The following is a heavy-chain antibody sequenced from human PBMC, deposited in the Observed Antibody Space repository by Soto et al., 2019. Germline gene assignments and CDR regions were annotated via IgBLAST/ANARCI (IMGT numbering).Heavy chain of an antibody. CDR3: ARYGSGSFPYGMDV. CDR1: GYTFTSYD. V-gene: IGHV1-8*01. Sequence: ASVKVSCKASGYTFTSYDINWVRQATGQGLEWMGWMNPNSGSTGYAQKFQGRVTMTRNTSISTAYMELSSLRSEDTAVYYCARYGSGSFPYGMDVWGQGTTVTVSS. D-gene: IGHD3-10*01. J-gene: IGHJ6*02. CDR2: MNPNSGST.